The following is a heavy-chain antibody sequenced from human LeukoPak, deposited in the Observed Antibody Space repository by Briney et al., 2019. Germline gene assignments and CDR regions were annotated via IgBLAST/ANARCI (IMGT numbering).Heavy chain of an antibody. CDR3: ASTVSAFSSPHFGY. CDR1: GGSISSSNW. D-gene: IGHD3-3*01. V-gene: IGHV4-4*02. CDR2: IYHSGST. J-gene: IGHJ4*02. Sequence: SETLSLTCAVSGGSISSSNWWSWVRQPPGKGLEWIGEIYHSGSTNYNPSLKSRVTISVDTSKNQFSLKLSSVTAADTAVYYCASTVSAFSSPHFGYWGQGTLVTVSS.